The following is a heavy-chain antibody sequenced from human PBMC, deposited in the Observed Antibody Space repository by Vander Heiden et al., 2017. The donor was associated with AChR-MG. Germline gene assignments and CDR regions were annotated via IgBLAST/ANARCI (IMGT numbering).Heavy chain of an antibody. CDR2: INHSGST. CDR1: GWSFSGSY. J-gene: IGHJ3*02. CDR3: AREKRYPLGSAFPSWRNDNGAFDI. Sequence: QVQLQQWGAGLLNPSETLSLTCAVYGWSFSGSYWRWIRQPPGNGLEWIGEINHSGSTNYDPSLKSRVTISVDTSKNQFSLKLSSVTAADTAVYYWAREKRYPLGSAFPSWRNDNGAFDIWGQGTMVTVSS. D-gene: IGHD3-10*01. V-gene: IGHV4-34*01.